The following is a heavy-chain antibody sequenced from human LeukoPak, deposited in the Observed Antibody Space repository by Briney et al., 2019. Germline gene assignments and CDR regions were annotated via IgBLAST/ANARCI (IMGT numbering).Heavy chain of an antibody. CDR2: IWYDGSNK. CDR1: GFTFSSYG. J-gene: IGHJ6*02. Sequence: GGSLRLSCAAAGFTFSSYGMHWVRQAPGKGLEWVAVIWYDGSNKYYADSVKGRFTISRDNSKNTLYLQMNSLRAEDTAVYYCARDYYDSSGYYYPLHDMDVWGQGTTVTVSS. D-gene: IGHD3-22*01. V-gene: IGHV3-33*01. CDR3: ARDYYDSSGYYYPLHDMDV.